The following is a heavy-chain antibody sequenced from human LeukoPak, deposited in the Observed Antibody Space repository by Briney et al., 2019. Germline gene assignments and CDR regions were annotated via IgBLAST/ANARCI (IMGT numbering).Heavy chain of an antibody. J-gene: IGHJ4*02. CDR3: AKAGEWELLKGYFDY. Sequence: PGGSLRLSCAASGFTFSSYAMSWVRQAPGKGLEWVSAISGSGGSTYYADSVKGRFTISRDNSKNTLYLQMNSLRAEDTAVYYCAKAGEWELLKGYFDYWGQGTLVTVSS. CDR2: ISGSGGST. CDR1: GFTFSSYA. V-gene: IGHV3-23*01. D-gene: IGHD1-26*01.